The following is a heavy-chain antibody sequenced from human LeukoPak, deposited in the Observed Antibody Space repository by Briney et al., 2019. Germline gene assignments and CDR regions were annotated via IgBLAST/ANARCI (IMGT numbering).Heavy chain of an antibody. Sequence: SETLSLTCAVYGGSFSGYYWSWIRQPPGKGLEWIGEINHSGSTNYNPSLKSRVTISVDASKNQFSLKLSSVTAADTAVYYCARHPRIRIAASRSYCYGMDVWGPGTTVTVCS. CDR3: ARHPRIRIAASRSYCYGMDV. J-gene: IGHJ6*02. D-gene: IGHD6-13*01. V-gene: IGHV4-34*01. CDR2: INHSGST. CDR1: GGSFSGYY.